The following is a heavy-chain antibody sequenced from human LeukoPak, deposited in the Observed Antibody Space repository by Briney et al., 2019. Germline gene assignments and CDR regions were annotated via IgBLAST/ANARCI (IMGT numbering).Heavy chain of an antibody. D-gene: IGHD1-1*01. J-gene: IGHJ4*02. CDR3: ARGQDWNHDY. V-gene: IGHV3-7*01. Sequence: PGGSLRLSCAASGFTFSRHWMSWVRQAPGKGLEWVANIREDGSDKYYVNSVKGRFTISRDNAKNSLYLQMNSLRAEDTAVYYCARGQDWNHDYWGQGTLVTVSS. CDR2: IREDGSDK. CDR1: GFTFSRHW.